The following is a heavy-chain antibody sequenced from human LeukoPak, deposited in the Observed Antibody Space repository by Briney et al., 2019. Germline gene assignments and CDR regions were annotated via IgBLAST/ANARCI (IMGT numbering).Heavy chain of an antibody. D-gene: IGHD6-13*01. CDR2: VYYSGGT. V-gene: IGHV4-59*01. Sequence: PSETLSLTCTVSGGSISRYYYSWIRQPPGRGLEWIGYVYYSGGTNHNPSLKSRVTISIDTSKNQFSLNLSSVTAADTDVYYCAMGIAAAGTAYWGQGTLVTVSS. CDR3: AMGIAAAGTAY. CDR1: GGSISRYY. J-gene: IGHJ4*02.